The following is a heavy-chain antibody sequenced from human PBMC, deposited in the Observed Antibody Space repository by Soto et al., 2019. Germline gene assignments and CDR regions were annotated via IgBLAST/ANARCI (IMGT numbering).Heavy chain of an antibody. J-gene: IGHJ3*01. CDR3: ARDSSTTNPV. CDR1: GYTFTDYD. V-gene: IGHV1-8*01. CDR2: MNPNSGNT. D-gene: IGHD2-2*01. Sequence: ASVTVSCKTSGYTFTDYDINWVRQATGQGLEWMGWMNPNSGNTGYAQKFQGRVSMTRNTATSTAYMELSSLRSDDTAIYYCARDSSTTNPVWGQGTMVTVSS.